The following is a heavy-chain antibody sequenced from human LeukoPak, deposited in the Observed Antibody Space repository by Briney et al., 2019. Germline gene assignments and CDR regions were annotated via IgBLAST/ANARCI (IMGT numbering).Heavy chain of an antibody. CDR1: GYTFTGYY. CDR3: VRDKRGSGSTFDV. D-gene: IGHD3-10*01. CDR2: INPNSGGT. V-gene: IGHV1-2*02. Sequence: ASVKVSCKASGYTFTGYYMHWVRQAPGQGLEWMGWINPNSGGTNYAQKFQHRVTMTRDTSISTAYMELSGLRSDDTALYYCVRDKRGSGSTFDVWGQGTVVTVSS. J-gene: IGHJ3*01.